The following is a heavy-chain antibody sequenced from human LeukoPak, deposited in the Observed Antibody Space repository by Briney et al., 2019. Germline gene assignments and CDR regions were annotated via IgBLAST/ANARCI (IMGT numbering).Heavy chain of an antibody. J-gene: IGHJ6*02. CDR1: GYTFTSYY. Sequence: GASVKVSCKASGYTFTSYYMHWVRQAPGQGLEWMGIINPSGGSTSYAQKFQGRVTMTRDTSTSTVYMELSSLRSEDTAVYYCARDRVRERSYYGMDVWGRGTTVTVSS. V-gene: IGHV1-46*01. CDR2: INPSGGST. D-gene: IGHD1-26*01. CDR3: ARDRVRERSYYGMDV.